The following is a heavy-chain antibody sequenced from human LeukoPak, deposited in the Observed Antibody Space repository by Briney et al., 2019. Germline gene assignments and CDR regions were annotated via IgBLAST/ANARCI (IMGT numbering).Heavy chain of an antibody. V-gene: IGHV4-34*01. J-gene: IGHJ6*03. CDR2: INYSGST. Sequence: SETLSLTCAVYGGSLNGYYWTWIRQPPGKGLEWIGEINYSGSTIYNPSLESRVTISIDTSENQVSLKVTSVTAADSGVYYCARAPVYYSNPSTYYYYMDVWGKGTTVTVSS. CDR1: GGSLNGYY. D-gene: IGHD4-11*01. CDR3: ARAPVYYSNPSTYYYYMDV.